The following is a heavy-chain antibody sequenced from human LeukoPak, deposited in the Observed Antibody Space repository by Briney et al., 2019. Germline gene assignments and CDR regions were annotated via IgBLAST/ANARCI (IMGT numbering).Heavy chain of an antibody. CDR2: IVVGSGNT. CDR1: GFTFTSSA. CDR3: ATDKGYYYDSSGYYSFDY. Sequence: AASVKVSCKASGFTFTSSAVQWVRQARGQRLEWIGWIVVGSGNTNYAQKFQGRVTMTEDTSTDTAYMELSSLRSEDTAVYYCATDKGYYYDSSGYYSFDYWGQGTLVTVSS. D-gene: IGHD3-22*01. J-gene: IGHJ4*02. V-gene: IGHV1-58*01.